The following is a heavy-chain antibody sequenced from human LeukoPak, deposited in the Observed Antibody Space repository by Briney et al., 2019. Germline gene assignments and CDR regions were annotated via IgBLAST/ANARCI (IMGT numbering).Heavy chain of an antibody. V-gene: IGHV4-34*01. Sequence: PSETLSLTCAVYGGSFSGYYWSWIRQPPGKGLEWIGEINHSGSTNYNPSLKSRVTISVDTSKNQFSLKLSSVTAADTAVYYCARGGYRRTKPLYWGQGPLVTVSS. CDR3: ARGGYRRTKPLY. CDR1: GGSFSGYY. J-gene: IGHJ4*02. CDR2: INHSGST. D-gene: IGHD5-18*01.